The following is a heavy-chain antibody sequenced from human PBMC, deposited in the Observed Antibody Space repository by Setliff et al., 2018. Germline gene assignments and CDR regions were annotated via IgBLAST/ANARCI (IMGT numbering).Heavy chain of an antibody. V-gene: IGHV5-51*01. CDR1: GYTFSDYW. CDR3: ARLGYSDAFDI. D-gene: IGHD5-18*01. Sequence: GESLKISCRGSGYTFSDYWIGWVRQMPGKGLEWMGIVFSGDSDTRYSPSFQGQVTMSADKSIRSAYLQWSSLKASDTAMYYCARLGYSDAFDIWGQGTMVTVSS. CDR2: VFSGDSDT. J-gene: IGHJ3*02.